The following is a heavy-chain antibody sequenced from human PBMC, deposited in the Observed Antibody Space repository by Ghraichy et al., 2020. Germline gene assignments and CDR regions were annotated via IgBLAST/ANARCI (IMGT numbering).Heavy chain of an antibody. Sequence: GGSLRLSCAASGFTFSSYSMNWVRQAPGKGLEWVSSISSSSSYIYYADSVKGRFTISRDNAKNSLYLQMNSLRAEDTAVYYCARDSSDIVVVVAADYGMDVWGQGTTVTVSS. CDR3: ARDSSDIVVVVAADYGMDV. V-gene: IGHV3-21*01. CDR1: GFTFSSYS. CDR2: ISSSSSYI. J-gene: IGHJ6*02. D-gene: IGHD2-15*01.